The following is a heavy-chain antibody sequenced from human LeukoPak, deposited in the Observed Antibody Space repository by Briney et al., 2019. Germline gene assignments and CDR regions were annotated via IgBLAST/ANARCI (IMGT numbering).Heavy chain of an antibody. V-gene: IGHV4-34*01. Sequence: SETLSLTCAVYGGSFSGYYWSCIRQPPGKGLEWIGEINHSGSTNYNPSLKSRVTISVDTSKNQFSLNLSSMAAAATALYYCARGLRDYWGQGTLVTVSS. J-gene: IGHJ4*02. CDR3: ARGLRDY. CDR1: GGSFSGYY. CDR2: INHSGST.